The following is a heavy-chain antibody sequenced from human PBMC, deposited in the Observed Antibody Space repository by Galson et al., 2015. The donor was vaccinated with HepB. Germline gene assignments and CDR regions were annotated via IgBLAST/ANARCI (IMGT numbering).Heavy chain of an antibody. CDR1: GFTFSSYS. Sequence: SLRLSCAASGFTFSSYSMNWVRQAPGKGLEWVSYISSSSSTIYYADSVKGRFTISRDNAKKSLYLQMNSLRAEDTAVYYCARDLGATTYYYYGMDVWGQGTTVTVSS. CDR3: ARDLGATTYYYYGMDV. D-gene: IGHD1-26*01. J-gene: IGHJ6*02. CDR2: ISSSSSTI. V-gene: IGHV3-48*01.